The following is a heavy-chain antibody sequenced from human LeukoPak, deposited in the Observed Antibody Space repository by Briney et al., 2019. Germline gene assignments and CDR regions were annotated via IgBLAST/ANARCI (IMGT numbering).Heavy chain of an antibody. J-gene: IGHJ4*02. CDR2: IYRGDT. CDR1: GFTVSSSY. Sequence: TGESLTLSCAASGFTVSSSYMRWVRQPPGKGLEWVSVIYRGDTDYADSVKGRFTISRDNSKSTLYLEMNSLRAEDTAVYYCARDWIYWGEGTLVTVSS. CDR3: ARDWIY. D-gene: IGHD2-2*03. V-gene: IGHV3-53*01.